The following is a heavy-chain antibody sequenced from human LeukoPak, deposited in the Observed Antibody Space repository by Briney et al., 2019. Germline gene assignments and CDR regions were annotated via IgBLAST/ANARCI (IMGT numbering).Heavy chain of an antibody. V-gene: IGHV3-21*01. D-gene: IGHD2-15*01. Sequence: GGSLRLSCAASGFTFSSYSMTWVRQAPGKGLEWVSSISSSSSYIYYADSVKGRFTISRDNAKNSLYLQMSSLRAEDTAVYYCARDLEYCSGGSCYDWFDPWGQGALVTVSS. CDR2: ISSSSSYI. CDR3: ARDLEYCSGGSCYDWFDP. CDR1: GFTFSSYS. J-gene: IGHJ5*02.